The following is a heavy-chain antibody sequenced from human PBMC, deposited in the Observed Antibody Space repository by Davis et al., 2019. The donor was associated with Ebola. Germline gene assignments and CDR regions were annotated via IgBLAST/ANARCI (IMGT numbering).Heavy chain of an antibody. V-gene: IGHV3-64D*06. Sequence: PGGSLRLSCAASGFTFSSNSMNWVRQVPGKGLECVSGISGSGANTYYANSVKGRFTISRDNSKNTLYLQMSSLRAEDTAVYYCVKDRTHYRDSSGYQWFFDLWGRGTLVTVSS. CDR1: GFTFSSNS. CDR3: VKDRTHYRDSSGYQWFFDL. J-gene: IGHJ2*01. CDR2: ISGSGANT. D-gene: IGHD3-22*01.